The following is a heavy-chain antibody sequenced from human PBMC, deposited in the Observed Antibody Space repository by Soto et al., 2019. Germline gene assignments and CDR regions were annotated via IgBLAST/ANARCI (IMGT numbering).Heavy chain of an antibody. J-gene: IGHJ6*03. D-gene: IGHD3-10*01. Sequence: SETLSLTCTVSGGSISSGGYYWSWIRQHPGKGLEWIGYIYYSGSTYYNPSLKSRVTISVDTSKNQFSLKLSSVTAADTAVYYCARDRWGIHYNHLYYYYYMDVWGKGTTVTVSS. V-gene: IGHV4-31*03. CDR2: IYYSGST. CDR1: GGSISSGGYY. CDR3: ARDRWGIHYNHLYYYYYMDV.